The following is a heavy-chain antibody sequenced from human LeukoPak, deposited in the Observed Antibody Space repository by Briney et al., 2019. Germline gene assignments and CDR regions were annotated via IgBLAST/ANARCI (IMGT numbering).Heavy chain of an antibody. CDR3: AKPGYSYGYSFDY. D-gene: IGHD5-18*01. J-gene: IGHJ4*02. Sequence: GGSLRLSCAASGFTFSDYYMSWIRQAPGKGLEWVSYISSSGSTIYYADSVKGRFTISRDNARNSLYLQMNSLRAEDAAVYYCAKPGYSYGYSFDYWGQGTLVTVSS. CDR1: GFTFSDYY. V-gene: IGHV3-11*04. CDR2: ISSSGSTI.